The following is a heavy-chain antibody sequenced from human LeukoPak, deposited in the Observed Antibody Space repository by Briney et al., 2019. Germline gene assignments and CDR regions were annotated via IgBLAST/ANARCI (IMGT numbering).Heavy chain of an antibody. V-gene: IGHV5-51*01. D-gene: IGHD3-16*01. J-gene: IGHJ4*02. Sequence: GESLEISCKTSGFGFTTLWIGRGRQIPGKGLGGMGIIYPGDSETRYSPSFQGQVTISTDTSISTAYLQWSSLKASDTAMYYCARQSQGGDSKWHYYWGQGTLVTVSS. CDR2: IYPGDSET. CDR3: ARQSQGGDSKWHYY. CDR1: GFGFTTLW.